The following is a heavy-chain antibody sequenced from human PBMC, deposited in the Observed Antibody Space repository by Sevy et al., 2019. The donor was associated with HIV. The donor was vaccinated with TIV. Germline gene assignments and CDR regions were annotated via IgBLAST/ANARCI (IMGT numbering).Heavy chain of an antibody. CDR3: ARAQQVTMLVVIGGLYFDF. V-gene: IGHV3-7*01. D-gene: IGHD3-22*01. Sequence: GGSLRLSCEVFGFTFSDYGMHWVRQAPGKGLEWVANIKQDMSEKYYADSVKGRFTISRDNARNSLYLQMESLRAEDTAVYYCARAQQVTMLVVIGGLYFDFWGQGTLVTVSS. CDR1: GFTFSDYG. CDR2: IKQDMSEK. J-gene: IGHJ4*02.